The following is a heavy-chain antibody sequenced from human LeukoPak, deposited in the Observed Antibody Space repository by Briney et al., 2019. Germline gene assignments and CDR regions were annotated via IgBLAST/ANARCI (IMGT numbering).Heavy chain of an antibody. CDR2: MNPNSGNT. D-gene: IGHD3-10*01. CDR1: GYTFTSYD. CDR3: AREGVLWSGELLRTNWFDP. V-gene: IGHV1-8*01. J-gene: IGHJ5*02. Sequence: ASVKVSCKASGYTFTSYDINWVRQATGQGLEWMGWMNPNSGNTGYAQKFQGRVTMTTDTSTSTAYMELRSLRSDDTAVYYCAREGVLWSGELLRTNWFDPWGQGTLVTVSS.